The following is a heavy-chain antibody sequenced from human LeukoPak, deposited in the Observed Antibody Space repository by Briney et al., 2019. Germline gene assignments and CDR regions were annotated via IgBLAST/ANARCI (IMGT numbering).Heavy chain of an antibody. Sequence: SETLSLTCTVSGGSISSHYWSWIRQPPGKGLEWIGYTHYSGSNYNPSLKSRVTMSVDTSKNQFSLKLSSLIAADTAVYYCARDSGESGAPVSFNWFNPWGQGTLVSVSS. D-gene: IGHD3-10*01. CDR1: GGSISSHY. CDR3: ARDSGESGAPVSFNWFNP. J-gene: IGHJ5*02. CDR2: THYSGS. V-gene: IGHV4-59*11.